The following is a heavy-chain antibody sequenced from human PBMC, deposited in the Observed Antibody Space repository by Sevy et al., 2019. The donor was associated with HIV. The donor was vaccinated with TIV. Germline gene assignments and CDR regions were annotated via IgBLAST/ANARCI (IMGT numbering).Heavy chain of an antibody. CDR2: IKQDGSQK. Sequence: GGSLRLSCASSGITFSESLMSWVRQAPGKGLEWVASIKQDGSQKYYVDSVKGRFSISRDKAKNSLYLQMNSLRGDDTALYYCARVFSGSAPGFDYWGQGTLVTVSS. CDR1: GITFSESL. D-gene: IGHD6-19*01. J-gene: IGHJ4*02. CDR3: ARVFSGSAPGFDY. V-gene: IGHV3-7*01.